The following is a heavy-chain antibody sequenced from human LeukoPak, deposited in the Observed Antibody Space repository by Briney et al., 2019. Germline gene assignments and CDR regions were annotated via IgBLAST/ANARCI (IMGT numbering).Heavy chain of an antibody. D-gene: IGHD1-26*01. CDR1: GFTFSDYY. CDR2: ISSSGSTI. CDR3: ARDRSYYLFAALDI. Sequence: PGGSLRLSCAASGFTFSDYYMSWIRQAPGKGLEWVSYISSSGSTIYYADSVKGRFTISRDNAKNSLYLQMNSLRAEDTAVYYCARDRSYYLFAALDIWGQGTMVTVSS. V-gene: IGHV3-11*04. J-gene: IGHJ3*02.